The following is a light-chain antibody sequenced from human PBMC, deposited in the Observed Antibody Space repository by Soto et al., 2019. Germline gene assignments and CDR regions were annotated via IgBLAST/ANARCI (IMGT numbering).Light chain of an antibody. J-gene: IGKJ4*01. Sequence: EIVLTQSPATLSLSPGERATLSCRASQSVSSYLAWYQQKPGQAPRLLIYDASNRATGIPARFSGSGSGTDFTLTNSSLEPEAFAVDYCQQRSNWPPDTFGGGTKVEIK. CDR1: QSVSSY. V-gene: IGKV3-11*01. CDR2: DAS. CDR3: QQRSNWPPDT.